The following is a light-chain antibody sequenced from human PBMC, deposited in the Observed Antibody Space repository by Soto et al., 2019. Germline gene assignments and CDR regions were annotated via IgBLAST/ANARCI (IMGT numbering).Light chain of an antibody. CDR1: QSITSY. Sequence: DIQMTQSPSSLSASVGDTVSITCRASQSITSYLNWYQQKPGKAPRLLIFAASSLESGVPSRFSGSASGTDCTLTISSLQPEDFATYYCQQSYSLPWTFGQGTKVEIK. J-gene: IGKJ1*01. CDR3: QQSYSLPWT. V-gene: IGKV1-39*01. CDR2: AAS.